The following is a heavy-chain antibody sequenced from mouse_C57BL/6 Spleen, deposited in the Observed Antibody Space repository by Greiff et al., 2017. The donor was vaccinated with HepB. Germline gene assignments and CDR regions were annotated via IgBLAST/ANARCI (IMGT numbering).Heavy chain of an antibody. V-gene: IGHV1-42*01. Sequence: VQLQQSGPELVKPGASVKISCKASGYSFTGYYMNWVKQSPEKSLEWIGEINPSTGGTTYNQKFKAKATLTVDKSSSTAYMQLKSLTSEDSAVYYCARLGSSYWYFDVWGTGTTVTVSS. J-gene: IGHJ1*03. CDR3: ARLGSSYWYFDV. CDR2: INPSTGGT. D-gene: IGHD1-1*01. CDR1: GYSFTGYY.